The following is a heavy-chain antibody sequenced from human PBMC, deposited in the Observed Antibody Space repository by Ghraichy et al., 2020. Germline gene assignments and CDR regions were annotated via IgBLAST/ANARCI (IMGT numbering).Heavy chain of an antibody. CDR3: ARSRWPEDY. CDR1: GFTLNNYW. V-gene: IGHV3-7*03. Sequence: GGSLRLSCTASGFTLNNYWMSWVRQAPGKGLEWVANINQDGNSKNYVDSVKGRFTISKDNAKNSVYLQMNSLTADDTAVYYCARSRWPEDYWGQGTLVTV. J-gene: IGHJ4*02. D-gene: IGHD6-19*01. CDR2: INQDGNSK.